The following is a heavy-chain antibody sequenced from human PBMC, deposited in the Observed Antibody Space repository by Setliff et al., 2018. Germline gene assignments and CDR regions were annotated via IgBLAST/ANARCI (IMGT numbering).Heavy chain of an antibody. CDR1: GDSISAAS. CDR3: ARGGTFRYFDF. D-gene: IGHD5-12*01. J-gene: IGHJ4*02. Sequence: SETLSLTCNVSGDSISAASIMAWIRQPPGKGLEFIGYVYYSGAAKYSPSLRSRLTISVDTSKNQFSLKLRSVTAADTAVYYCARGGTFRYFDFWGQGAPVTVSS. V-gene: IGHV4-59*01. CDR2: VYYSGAA.